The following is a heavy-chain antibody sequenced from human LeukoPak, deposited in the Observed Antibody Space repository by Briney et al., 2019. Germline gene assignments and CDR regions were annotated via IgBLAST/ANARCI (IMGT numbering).Heavy chain of an antibody. V-gene: IGHV3-21*01. CDR1: GFTFSSYS. D-gene: IGHD2-15*01. CDR2: ISSSSSYT. CDR3: ARDNHVVVVAATPGPGGIDY. J-gene: IGHJ4*02. Sequence: GGSLRLSCAASGFTFSSYSMNWVRQAPGKGLEWVSSISSSSSYTYYADSVKGRFTISRDNAKNSLYLQMNSLRAEDTAVYYCARDNHVVVVAATPGPGGIDYWGQGTLVTVSS.